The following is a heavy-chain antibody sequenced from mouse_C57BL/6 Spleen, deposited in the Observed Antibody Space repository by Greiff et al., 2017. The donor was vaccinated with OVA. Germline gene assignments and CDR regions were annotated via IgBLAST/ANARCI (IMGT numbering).Heavy chain of an antibody. CDR3: ARSGLLYAMDY. Sequence: EVQVVESGGGLVKPGGSLKLSCAASGFTFSDYGMHWVRQAPEKGLEWVAYISSGSSTIYYADTVKGRFTISRDNAKNTLFLQMTSLRSEDTAMYYCARSGLLYAMDYWGQGTSVTVSS. CDR2: ISSGSSTI. CDR1: GFTFSDYG. D-gene: IGHD1-1*01. V-gene: IGHV5-17*01. J-gene: IGHJ4*01.